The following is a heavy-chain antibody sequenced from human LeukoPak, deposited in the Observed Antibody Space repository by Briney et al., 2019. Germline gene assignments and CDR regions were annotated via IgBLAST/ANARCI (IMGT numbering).Heavy chain of an antibody. CDR3: ARELRYFDWNAFDI. V-gene: IGHV4-39*02. D-gene: IGHD3-9*01. CDR2: IYYSGST. Sequence: SETLSLTCTVSGGSISSSSYYWGWIRQPPGKGLEWIGSIYYSGSTCYNPSPKSRVTISVDTSKNQFSLQLNSVTPEDTAVYYCARELRYFDWNAFDIWGQGTMVTVSS. J-gene: IGHJ3*02. CDR1: GGSISSSSYY.